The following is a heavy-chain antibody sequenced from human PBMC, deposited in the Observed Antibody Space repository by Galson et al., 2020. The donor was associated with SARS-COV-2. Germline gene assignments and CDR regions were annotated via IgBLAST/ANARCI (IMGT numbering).Heavy chain of an antibody. J-gene: IGHJ4*02. CDR3: AKQWDVVVVAATPFDY. V-gene: IGHV3-23*01. D-gene: IGHD2-15*01. CDR1: GFTFSSYA. CDR2: ISGSGGST. Sequence: GGSLRLSCAASGFTFSSYAMSWVRQAPGKGLEWVSAISGSGGSTYYADSVKGRFTISRDNSKNTLYLQMNSLRAEDTAVYYCAKQWDVVVVAATPFDYWGQGTLVTVSS.